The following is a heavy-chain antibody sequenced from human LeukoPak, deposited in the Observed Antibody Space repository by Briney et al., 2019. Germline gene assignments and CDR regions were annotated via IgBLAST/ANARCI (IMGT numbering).Heavy chain of an antibody. J-gene: IGHJ4*02. CDR3: ARDQYYYDSSAPPLY. V-gene: IGHV3-11*01. D-gene: IGHD3-22*01. CDR2: IISSGKTI. CDR1: GFTFSDYY. Sequence: GGSLRLSCAASGFTFSDYYMSWMRQAPGKGLEWVSYIISSGKTIYYADSVKGRFTISRDNAKNSLYLQMNSLRAEDTDVYYCARDQYYYDSSAPPLYWGQGTLVTVSS.